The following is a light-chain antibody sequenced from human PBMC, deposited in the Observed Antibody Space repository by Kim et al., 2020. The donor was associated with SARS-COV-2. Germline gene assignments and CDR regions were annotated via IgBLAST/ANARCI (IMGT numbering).Light chain of an antibody. CDR2: YDS. CDR1: NIGSKS. J-gene: IGLJ2*01. V-gene: IGLV3-21*04. CDR3: QGWDSSSDHVV. Sequence: SYELTQPPSVSVAPGKTARITCGGNNIGSKSVHWYQQKPGQAPVLVIYYDSDRPLGIPERFSGSNSGNTATLTISRVEAGDEADYYCQGWDSSSDHVVFGGGTQLTVL.